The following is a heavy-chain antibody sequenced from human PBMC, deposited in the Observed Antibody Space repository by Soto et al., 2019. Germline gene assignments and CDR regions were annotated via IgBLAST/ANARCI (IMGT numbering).Heavy chain of an antibody. D-gene: IGHD3-22*01. CDR1: GFRFSSYS. J-gene: IGHJ4*02. Sequence: GGSLRLSCADSGFRFSSYSMSWVRQTPGKGLEWVAAITATGDRTYYADSVTGRFTISRDNSKKTHYLQMTSLRAEDTAMYYCATMNGYFEYWGQGTPVTSPQ. V-gene: IGHV3-23*01. CDR2: ITATGDRT. CDR3: ATMNGYFEY.